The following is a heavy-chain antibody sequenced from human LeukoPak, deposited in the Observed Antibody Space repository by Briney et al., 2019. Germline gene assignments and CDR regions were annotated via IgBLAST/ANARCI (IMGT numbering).Heavy chain of an antibody. CDR1: GGTFSSYA. D-gene: IGHD5-24*01. CDR3: ARDRRDGYNSIPYYYYYGMDV. J-gene: IGHJ6*02. Sequence: SVKVSCKASGGTFSSYAISWVRQAPGQGLEWMGGIIPIFGTANYAQKFQGRVTITADESTSTAYMELSSLRSEDTAVYYCARDRRDGYNSIPYYYYYGMDVWGQGTTVTVSS. CDR2: IIPIFGTA. V-gene: IGHV1-69*13.